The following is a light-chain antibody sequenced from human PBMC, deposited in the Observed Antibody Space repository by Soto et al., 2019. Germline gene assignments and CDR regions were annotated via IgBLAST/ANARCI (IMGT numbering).Light chain of an antibody. CDR3: CSYGGFSTFVV. Sequence: QSVLTQPASYSGSPCQSITLSFTGTSSDVWAYNLISWYQHHPGKAPKLPIFEGSKRPSGVSNRFSGSKSGNPASLTISGLQAEDEADYHCCSYGGFSTFVVFGGGTKVTVL. V-gene: IGLV2-23*03. CDR2: EGS. CDR1: SSDVWAYNL. J-gene: IGLJ2*01.